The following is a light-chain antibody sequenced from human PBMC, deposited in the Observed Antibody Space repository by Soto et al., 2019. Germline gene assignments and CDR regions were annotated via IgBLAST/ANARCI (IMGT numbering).Light chain of an antibody. J-gene: IGKJ4*01. CDR2: DAS. CDR3: QQRSNWPLT. CDR1: QSVSSY. Sequence: EIVLTQSPATLSLSPGERATLSCRASQSVSSYLAWYQQKPGQAPRLLIYDASNRATGIPARFSGSGSGTDFTLTISSLEPEDFAVYYCQQRSNWPLTFGXGTKV. V-gene: IGKV3-11*01.